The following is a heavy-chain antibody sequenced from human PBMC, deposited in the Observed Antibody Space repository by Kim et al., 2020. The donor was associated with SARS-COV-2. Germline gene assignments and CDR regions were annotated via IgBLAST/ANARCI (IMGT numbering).Heavy chain of an antibody. CDR3: SKTRSGAYLTFDS. D-gene: IGHD1-26*01. Sequence: YPDSVKRRFTISRDNSRRTLFLQLSRLTVEDTAIYYCSKTRSGAYLTFDSWGQGTRVTVS. J-gene: IGHJ4*02. V-gene: IGHV3-23*01.